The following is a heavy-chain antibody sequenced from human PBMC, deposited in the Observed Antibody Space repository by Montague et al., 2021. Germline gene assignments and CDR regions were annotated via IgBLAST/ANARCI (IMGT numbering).Heavy chain of an antibody. CDR3: ARNLASAAPGAFDI. J-gene: IGHJ3*02. V-gene: IGHV3-74*01. Sequence: SLRLSCAASGFSFSSYWMHWVRQAPGKGLLWVSRITLDGSSTIFADSVKGRFTTSRDNAKATLYLQMNSLRVEDTAVYYCARNLASAAPGAFDIWGRGTMVTVSS. CDR2: ITLDGSST. D-gene: IGHD6-13*01. CDR1: GFSFSSYW.